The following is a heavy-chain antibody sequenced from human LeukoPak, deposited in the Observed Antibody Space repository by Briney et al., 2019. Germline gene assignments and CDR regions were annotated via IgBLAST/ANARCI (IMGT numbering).Heavy chain of an antibody. Sequence: SETLSLTCTVSGGSISSYYWSWIRQPPGKGLEWIGYIYYSGSTNYNPSLKSRVTISVDTSKNQFSLKLSSVTAADTAVYYCARATTVTTPADYWGQGTLVTVSS. CDR2: IYYSGST. J-gene: IGHJ4*02. CDR3: ARATTVTTPADY. D-gene: IGHD4-17*01. CDR1: GGSISSYY. V-gene: IGHV4-59*12.